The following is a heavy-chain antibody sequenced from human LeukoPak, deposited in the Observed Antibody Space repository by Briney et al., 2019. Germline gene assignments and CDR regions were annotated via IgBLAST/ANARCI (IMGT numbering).Heavy chain of an antibody. D-gene: IGHD3-22*01. Sequence: GGSLRLSCAASGFTFSSYAMSLVRQAPGKGLEWVSAISGSGGSTYYADSVKGRFTISRDNSKNTLYLQMNSLRAEDTAVYYCAKDYYDSSGYRRMAYYFDYWGQGTLVTVSS. J-gene: IGHJ4*02. V-gene: IGHV3-23*01. CDR2: ISGSGGST. CDR1: GFTFSSYA. CDR3: AKDYYDSSGYRRMAYYFDY.